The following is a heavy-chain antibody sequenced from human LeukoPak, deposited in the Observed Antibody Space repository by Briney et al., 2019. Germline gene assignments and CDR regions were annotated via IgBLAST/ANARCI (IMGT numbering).Heavy chain of an antibody. V-gene: IGHV1-18*01. CDR2: ISAYNGNT. CDR3: ARHEYYYGMDV. J-gene: IGHJ6*02. Sequence: ASVKVSCKASGYTFTSYGISWVRQAPGQGLEWMGWISAYNGNTNYAQKLQGRVTMTTDTSTSTAYMELRSLGSDDTAVYYCARHEYYYGMDVWGQGTTVTVSS. CDR1: GYTFTSYG.